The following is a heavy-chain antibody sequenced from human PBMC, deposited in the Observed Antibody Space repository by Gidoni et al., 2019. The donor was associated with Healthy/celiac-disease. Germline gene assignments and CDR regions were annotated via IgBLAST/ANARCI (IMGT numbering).Heavy chain of an antibody. D-gene: IGHD3-9*01. Sequence: EVQLVESGGGLVQPGGSLRLSCSASGFTFSSYAMPWVRQAPGNGLEDVSAISSNGGSTYYADSVKGRFTISRANSKNTLYLQMSSLRAEDTAVYYCVKDRSRYFDWLSYFDYWGQGTLVTVSS. CDR2: ISSNGGST. V-gene: IGHV3-64D*09. CDR3: VKDRSRYFDWLSYFDY. CDR1: GFTFSSYA. J-gene: IGHJ4*02.